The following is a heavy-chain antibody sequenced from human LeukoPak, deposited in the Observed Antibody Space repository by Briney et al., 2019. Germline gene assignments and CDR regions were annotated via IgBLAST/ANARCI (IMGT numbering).Heavy chain of an antibody. D-gene: IGHD6-13*01. CDR3: ARHSSSWYVGTWYYFDY. CDR2: IYYSGST. V-gene: IGHV4-59*08. J-gene: IGHJ4*02. Sequence: PSETLSLTCTVSGGSVSSYYWSWIRQPPGKGLEWIGYIYYSGSTNYNPSLKSRVTISVDTSKNQFSLKLSSVTAADTAVYYCARHSSSWYVGTWYYFDYWGQGTLVTVSS. CDR1: GGSVSSYY.